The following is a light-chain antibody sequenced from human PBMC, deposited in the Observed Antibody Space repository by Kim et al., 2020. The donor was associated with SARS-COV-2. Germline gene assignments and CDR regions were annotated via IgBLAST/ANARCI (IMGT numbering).Light chain of an antibody. V-gene: IGKV1-33*01. J-gene: IGKJ4*02. CDR2: DAS. CDR3: QQYDHLPT. Sequence: SASVGDRVTITCQGRQDIGNHLKWYQHRPGKAPKLLIFDASNLETGVPSRFSGSGGGTDFTFTSTNLQPEDMATYYCQQYDHLPTFGGGTKVDIK. CDR1: QDIGNH.